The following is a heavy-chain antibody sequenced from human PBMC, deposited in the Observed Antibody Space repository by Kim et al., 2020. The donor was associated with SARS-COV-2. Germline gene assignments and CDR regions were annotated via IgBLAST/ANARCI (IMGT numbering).Heavy chain of an antibody. J-gene: IGHJ6*02. CDR3: ARAGYYYDSSGSLPSTGGLNPNYDYGMDV. CDR1: GYTFTSYG. V-gene: IGHV1-18*01. D-gene: IGHD3-22*01. Sequence: ASVKVSCKASGYTFTSYGISWVRQAPGQGLEWMGWISAYNGNTNYAQKLQGRVTMTTDTSTSTAYMELRSLRSDDTAVYYCARAGYYYDSSGSLPSTGGLNPNYDYGMDVWGQGTTVTVSS. CDR2: ISAYNGNT.